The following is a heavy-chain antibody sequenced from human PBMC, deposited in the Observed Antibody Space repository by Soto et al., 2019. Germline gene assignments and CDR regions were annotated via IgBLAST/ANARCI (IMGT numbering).Heavy chain of an antibody. Sequence: QVQLVQSGAEVKKPGASVKVSCKASGYTFTSYAMHWVRQAPGQRLEWMGWINAGNGNTKYSQKSQGRVTVTRDTSASTACMELSSLSCEDTAVYCCARGPGGPDGPGDYWGQGTLVTVSS. CDR2: INAGNGNT. CDR3: ARGPGGPDGPGDY. J-gene: IGHJ4*02. D-gene: IGHD2-15*01. CDR1: GYTFTSYA. V-gene: IGHV1-3*01.